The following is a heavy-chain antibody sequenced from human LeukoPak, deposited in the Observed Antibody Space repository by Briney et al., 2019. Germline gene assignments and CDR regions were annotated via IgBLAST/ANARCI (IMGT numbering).Heavy chain of an antibody. CDR2: ISGSGGST. V-gene: IGHV3-23*01. CDR3: AKRGREYYDSSGYLDY. J-gene: IGHJ4*02. CDR1: GFTSSSYA. D-gene: IGHD3-22*01. Sequence: GASLRLSCAASGFTSSSYAMSWVRQAPGKGLEWVSAISGSGGSTYYADSVKGRFTISRDNSKNTLYLQMNSLRAEDTAVYYCAKRGREYYDSSGYLDYWGQGTLVTVSS.